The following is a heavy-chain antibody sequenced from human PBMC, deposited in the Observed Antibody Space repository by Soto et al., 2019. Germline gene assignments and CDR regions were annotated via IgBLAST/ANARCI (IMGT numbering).Heavy chain of an antibody. J-gene: IGHJ6*03. Sequence: GGSLRLSWTASGFTFGDYAMSWVRQAPGKGLGWVGFIRSKAYGGTTEYAASVKGRFTISRDDSKSIAYLQMNSLKTEDKAVYYCTRAHAGSTSYYYMDVWGKGTTVTVSS. CDR1: GFTFGDYA. CDR2: IRSKAYGGTT. CDR3: TRAHAGSTSYYYMDV. D-gene: IGHD2-2*01. V-gene: IGHV3-49*04.